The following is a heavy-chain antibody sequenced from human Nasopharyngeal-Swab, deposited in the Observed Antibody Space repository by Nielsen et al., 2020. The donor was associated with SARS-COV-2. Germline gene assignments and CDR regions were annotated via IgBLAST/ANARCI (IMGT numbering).Heavy chain of an antibody. CDR1: GFTFNNYW. CDR2: ITSDGTTT. Sequence: GGSLRLSCTAYGFTFNNYWMDWVRQVPGKGLVWVSHITSDGTTTSYSDSVKGRFTTSRDNLKDTLYLQMNSLRAEDTAVYYCARVSSGYYLRFSFDYWGQGTLVTVSS. CDR3: ARVSSGYYLRFSFDY. V-gene: IGHV3-74*01. D-gene: IGHD3-22*01. J-gene: IGHJ4*02.